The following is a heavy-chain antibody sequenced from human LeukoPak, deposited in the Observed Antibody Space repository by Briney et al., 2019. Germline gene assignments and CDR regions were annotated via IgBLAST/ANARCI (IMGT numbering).Heavy chain of an antibody. Sequence: KPGGSLRLSCAASGFTFSSYSMNWVRQAPGKGLEWVSSISSSSSYIYYADSVKGRFTISRDNAKNSLYLQMNSLRAEDTAVYYCARESGVAVAGTGYYYYMDVWGKGTTVTVSS. CDR1: GFTFSSYS. D-gene: IGHD6-19*01. CDR2: ISSSSSYI. V-gene: IGHV3-21*01. CDR3: ARESGVAVAGTGYYYYMDV. J-gene: IGHJ6*03.